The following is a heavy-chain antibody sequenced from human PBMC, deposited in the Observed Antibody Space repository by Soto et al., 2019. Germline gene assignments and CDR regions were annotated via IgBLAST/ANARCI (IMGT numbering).Heavy chain of an antibody. J-gene: IGHJ3*01. Sequence: EVQLVESGGGLVQPRRSLRISCAASGFTFSRYAMNWVRQAPGKGLEWVSYISVGGGSIFYADSVKGRFTISRDDAQNSVYLQMITMRDEDTALYYFVRDDQWAFDVRGQGTMVIVSS. V-gene: IGHV3-48*02. CDR1: GFTFSRYA. D-gene: IGHD6-19*01. CDR2: ISVGGGSI. CDR3: VRDDQWAFDV.